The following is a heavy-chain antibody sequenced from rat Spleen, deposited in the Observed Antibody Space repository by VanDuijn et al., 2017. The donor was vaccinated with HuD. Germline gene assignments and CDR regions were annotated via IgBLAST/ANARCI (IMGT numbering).Heavy chain of an antibody. D-gene: IGHD5-1*01. V-gene: IGHV5-20*01. CDR3: ARHGPGSWYFDF. J-gene: IGHJ1*01. CDR2: SNYDGGGT. Sequence: EVQLVESDGGLVQPGRSLKLSCAASGFTFSDYYMAWVRQAPTKGLEWVATSNYDGGGTYYRDSVKGRFNISRDNAKNSLYLQMNSLRSEDTATYYCARHGPGSWYFDFWGPGTMVTVSS. CDR1: GFTFSDYY.